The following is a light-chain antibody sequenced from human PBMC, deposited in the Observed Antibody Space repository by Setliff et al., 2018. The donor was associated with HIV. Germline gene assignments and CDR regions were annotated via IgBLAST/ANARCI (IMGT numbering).Light chain of an antibody. J-gene: IGLJ1*01. Sequence: QSVLTQPPSVSASPGQSIIISCTGTISDIVSYNLVSWYQQRPGTAPHLIIYEVNKRPSGVSNRFSGSKSGNTASLAISGLQADDEADYYCCSYAGSDTFVVFGTGTKVTVL. V-gene: IGLV2-23*02. CDR2: EVN. CDR1: ISDIVSYNL. CDR3: CSYAGSDTFVV.